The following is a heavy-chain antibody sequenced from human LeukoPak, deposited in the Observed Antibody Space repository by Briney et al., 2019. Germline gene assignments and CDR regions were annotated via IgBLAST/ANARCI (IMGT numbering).Heavy chain of an antibody. Sequence: SETLSLTYTVSGGSISSGDYYWSWIRQPPGKGLEWIGYIYYSGSTYYSPSLKSRIIISVDTSKNQFSLNLSSVIAADTAVYYCARDRTGYYMDVWGKGTTVTVSS. CDR2: IYYSGST. D-gene: IGHD4-17*01. V-gene: IGHV4-30-4*01. CDR3: ARDRTGYYMDV. J-gene: IGHJ6*03. CDR1: GGSISSGDYY.